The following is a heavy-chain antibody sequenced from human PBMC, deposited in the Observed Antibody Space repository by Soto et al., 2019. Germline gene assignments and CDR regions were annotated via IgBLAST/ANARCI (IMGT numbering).Heavy chain of an antibody. CDR3: ATNTKFIFEY. D-gene: IGHD2-21*01. CDR2: INHKGDT. V-gene: IGHV4-34*01. J-gene: IGHJ4*02. CDR1: GGPLSDYN. Sequence: QVQLHQWGAGLLKPSETLSLTCGVSGGPLSDYNWNWIRQSPGKGPEWIGEINHKGDTNHRPSLKXRVTMSVDTTKSQFSLKLRSMTAADTAVYYCATNTKFIFEYWGQGALVTVSS.